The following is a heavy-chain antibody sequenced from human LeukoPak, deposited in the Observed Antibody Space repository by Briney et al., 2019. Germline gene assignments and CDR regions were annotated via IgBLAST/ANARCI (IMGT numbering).Heavy chain of an antibody. CDR1: SFTFSSYA. CDR2: ISYDGSNK. Sequence: PGGSLRLSCAASSFTFSSYAMHWVRQAPGKGLEWVAVISYDGSNKYYADSVKGRFTISRDNSKNTLYLQMNSLRAEDTAVYYCARDRGIVVVITLDAFDIWGQGTMVTVSS. J-gene: IGHJ3*02. D-gene: IGHD3-22*01. V-gene: IGHV3-30-3*01. CDR3: ARDRGIVVVITLDAFDI.